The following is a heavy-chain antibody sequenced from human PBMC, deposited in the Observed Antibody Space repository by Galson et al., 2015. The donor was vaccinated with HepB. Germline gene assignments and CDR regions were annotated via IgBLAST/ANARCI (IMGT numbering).Heavy chain of an antibody. V-gene: IGHV5-51*01. J-gene: IGHJ6*03. CDR2: IYPGDSDT. Sequence: QSGAEVKKPGESLKISCKGSGYSFTSYWIGWVRQMPGKGLEWMGIIYPGDSDTRYSPSFQGQVTISADKSISTAYLQWSSLKASDTAMYYCARHVSDGYNYGYYYYYMDVWGKGTTVTVSS. D-gene: IGHD5-24*01. CDR3: ARHVSDGYNYGYYYYYMDV. CDR1: GYSFTSYW.